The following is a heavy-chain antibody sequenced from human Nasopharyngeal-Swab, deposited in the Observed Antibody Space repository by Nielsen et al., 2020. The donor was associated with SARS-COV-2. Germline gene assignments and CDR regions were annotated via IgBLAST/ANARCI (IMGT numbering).Heavy chain of an antibody. CDR2: ISSSGSYM. J-gene: IGHJ4*02. V-gene: IGHV3-21*01. Sequence: GGSLRLSCAASGFTFSDYTMNWVRQAPGQELEWVSSISSSGSYMYYTDSVKGRFTMSRDNAKNSLYLQMNSLRAEDTAVYYCASDSRYWGQGTLVTVSS. CDR3: ASDSRY. CDR1: GFTFSDYT. D-gene: IGHD2-2*01.